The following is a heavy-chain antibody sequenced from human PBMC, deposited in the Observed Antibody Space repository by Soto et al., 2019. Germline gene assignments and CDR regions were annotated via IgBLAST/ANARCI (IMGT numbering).Heavy chain of an antibody. V-gene: IGHV4-59*01. CDR2: IYASGSP. D-gene: IGHD1-26*01. CDR3: ARGVGSSPPRY. Sequence: PETLPLTCTSSAGPIRVYRWIWVRQPPGHELEWIGYIYASGSPYYNPSLRSRVTISADTSKNQISLKLTSPTAADTAVYYCARGVGSSPPRYWGRGTLVT. J-gene: IGHJ4*02. CDR1: AGPIRVYR.